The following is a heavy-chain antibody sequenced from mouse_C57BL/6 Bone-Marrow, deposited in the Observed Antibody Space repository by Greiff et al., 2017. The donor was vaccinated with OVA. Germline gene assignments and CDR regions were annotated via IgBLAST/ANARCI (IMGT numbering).Heavy chain of an antibody. Sequence: QVQLKESGAELARPGASVKLSCKASGYTFTSYGISWVKQRTGQGLEWIGEIYPRSGNTYYNEKFKGKATLTADKSSSTAYMELRSLTSEDSAVYFCAREDGRASEGFAYWGQGTLVTVSA. CDR2: IYPRSGNT. CDR3: AREDGRASEGFAY. J-gene: IGHJ3*01. V-gene: IGHV1-81*01. CDR1: GYTFTSYG. D-gene: IGHD1-1*01.